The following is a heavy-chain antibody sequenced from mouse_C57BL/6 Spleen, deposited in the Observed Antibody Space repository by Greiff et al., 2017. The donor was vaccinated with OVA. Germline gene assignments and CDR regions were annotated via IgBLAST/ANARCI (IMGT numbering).Heavy chain of an antibody. J-gene: IGHJ2*01. D-gene: IGHD1-1*01. Sequence: VQLQESGPELVKPGASVKISCKASGYAFSSSWMNWVKQRPGKGLEWIGRIYPGDGDTNYNGKFKGKATLTADKSSSTAYMQLSRLTSEDSAVYFCASPRIYYYGGSSDYWGQGTTLTVSA. CDR1: GYAFSSSW. CDR3: ASPRIYYYGGSSDY. CDR2: IYPGDGDT. V-gene: IGHV1-82*01.